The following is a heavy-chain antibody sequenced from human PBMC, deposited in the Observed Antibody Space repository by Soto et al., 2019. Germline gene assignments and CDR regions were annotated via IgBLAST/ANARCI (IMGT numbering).Heavy chain of an antibody. CDR3: ARDSSRSSSLFDL. D-gene: IGHD2-2*01. V-gene: IGHV4-59*01. J-gene: IGHJ5*02. CDR2: IYYSGSS. Sequence: QVQLQESGTGLVKPSETLSLTCTVSGGSISSYYWSWIRQSPGQGLEWIGYIYYSGSSNYNPSLKSRVTISVDTSKNQFSLKLSSVNAADTAVYYCARDSSRSSSLFDLWGQGTLVTVSS. CDR1: GGSISSYY.